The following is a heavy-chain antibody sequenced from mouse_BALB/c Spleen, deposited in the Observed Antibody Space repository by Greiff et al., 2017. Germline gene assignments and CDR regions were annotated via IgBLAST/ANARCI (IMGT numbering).Heavy chain of an antibody. V-gene: IGHV14-4*02. CDR1: GFNIKDYY. CDR2: IDPENGDT. J-gene: IGHJ3*01. CDR3: NAEYGNYDAY. Sequence: VQLQQSGAELVRSGASVKLSCTASGFNIKDYYMHWVKQRPEQGLEWIGWIDPENGDTEYAPKFQGKATMTADTSSNTAYLQLSSLTSEDTAVYYCNAEYGNYDAYWGQGTLVTVSA. D-gene: IGHD2-10*02.